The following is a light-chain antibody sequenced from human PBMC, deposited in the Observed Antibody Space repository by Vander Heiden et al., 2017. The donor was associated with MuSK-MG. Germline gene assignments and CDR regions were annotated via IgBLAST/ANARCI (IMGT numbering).Light chain of an antibody. V-gene: IGLV2-23*02. CDR1: NNDVGGYNF. CDR2: EVS. Sequence: QSALTQPASVSGSPGQSITISCTGTNNDVGGYNFVSWYQQHPGKAPKLMIYEVSKWPSGVSNRFSGSKSGSTASLTISGLQAEDEADDYCCSNAGDGTVIFGGGTKLTVL. CDR3: CSNAGDGTVI. J-gene: IGLJ2*01.